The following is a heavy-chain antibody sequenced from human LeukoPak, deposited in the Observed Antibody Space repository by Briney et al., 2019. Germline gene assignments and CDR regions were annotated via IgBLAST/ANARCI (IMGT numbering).Heavy chain of an antibody. D-gene: IGHD6-19*01. CDR1: GFTFSSYA. J-gene: IGHJ4*02. CDR3: AREGVGHYSSGWYDGVVYFDY. V-gene: IGHV3-30-3*01. Sequence: GRSLRLSCAASGFTFSSYAMHWVRQAPGKGLEWVAVISYDGSNKYYADSVKGRFTISRDNSKNTLYLQMNSLRAEDTAVYYCAREGVGHYSSGWYDGVVYFDYWGQGTLVTVSS. CDR2: ISYDGSNK.